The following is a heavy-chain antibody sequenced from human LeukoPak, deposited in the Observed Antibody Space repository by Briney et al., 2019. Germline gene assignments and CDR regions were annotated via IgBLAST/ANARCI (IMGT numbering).Heavy chain of an antibody. D-gene: IGHD3-3*01. CDR2: MNPNSGNT. J-gene: IGHJ5*02. V-gene: IGHV1-8*01. Sequence: GASVTVSCKASGYTFTSYDINWVRQAPGQGLEWMGWMNPNSGNTGYAQKFQGRVTTTRNTSISTAYMELSSLRSEDTAVYYCATAGGHYDFWSGYYNWFDPWGQGTLVTVSS. CDR1: GYTFTSYD. CDR3: ATAGGHYDFWSGYYNWFDP.